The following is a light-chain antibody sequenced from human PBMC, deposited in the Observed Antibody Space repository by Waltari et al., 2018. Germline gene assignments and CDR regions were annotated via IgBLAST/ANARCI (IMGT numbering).Light chain of an antibody. Sequence: DIQMTQSPSTLSASVGDRVTIPCRASQRISSWLAWYQQKPGKAPKLLIYKASNLESGVPSRFSAGGSETEFTLTISSLQPDDFATYYCQQYNGYPWTFGQGTKVEVK. CDR2: KAS. J-gene: IGKJ1*01. V-gene: IGKV1-5*03. CDR1: QRISSW. CDR3: QQYNGYPWT.